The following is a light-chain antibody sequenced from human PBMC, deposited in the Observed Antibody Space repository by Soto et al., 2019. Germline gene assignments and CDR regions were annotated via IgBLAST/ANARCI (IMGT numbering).Light chain of an antibody. Sequence: QSALTQPASVSGSPGQSITLSCTGTSSDVGRYDLVSWYQQHPGKAPKLIIYDVSKRPSGVSNRFSGSKSGNTASLTISGLQDEDEADYYCCSYATTTTFFGGGTKLTVL. CDR3: CSYATTTTF. CDR1: SSDVGRYDL. V-gene: IGLV2-23*02. J-gene: IGLJ2*01. CDR2: DVS.